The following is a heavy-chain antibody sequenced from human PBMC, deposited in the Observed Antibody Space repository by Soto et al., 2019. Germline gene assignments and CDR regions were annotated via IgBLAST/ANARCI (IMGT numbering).Heavy chain of an antibody. D-gene: IGHD2-2*01. Sequence: ASVKVSCKASGGTFSSYTVSWVRQAPGQGLEWMGRIIPILGIANYAQKFQGRVTITADESTSTAYMELSSLRSDDTAVYYCATIPPGYCSSTTCWGYFDNWGQGTLVTVSS. CDR3: ATIPPGYCSSTTCWGYFDN. V-gene: IGHV1-69*02. CDR1: GGTFSSYT. CDR2: IIPILGIA. J-gene: IGHJ4*02.